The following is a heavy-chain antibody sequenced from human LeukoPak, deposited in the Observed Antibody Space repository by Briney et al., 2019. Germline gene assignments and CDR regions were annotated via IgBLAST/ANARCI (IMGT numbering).Heavy chain of an antibody. D-gene: IGHD3-22*01. J-gene: IGHJ4*02. CDR3: ARDPPYYYDSSGYYDY. V-gene: IGHV3-21*01. CDR2: ISSSSSYV. Sequence: GGSLRLSCAASGFTFSSYSMNWVRQAPGKGLEWVSSISSSSSYVYYADSVKGRFTISRDNAKNSLYLQMNSMRAEDTAVYYCARDPPYYYDSSGYYDYWGQGTLVTVSS. CDR1: GFTFSSYS.